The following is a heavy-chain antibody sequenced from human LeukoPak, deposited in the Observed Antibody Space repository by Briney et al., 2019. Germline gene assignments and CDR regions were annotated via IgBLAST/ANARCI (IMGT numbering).Heavy chain of an antibody. CDR1: GRSISSYY. Sequence: SETLSLTCTVSGRSISSYYWSWIRQPPGKGLEWIGYIYYSGSTNYNPSLKSRVTISVDTSKNQFSLKLSSVTAADTAVYYCAGTYDFWSGYYRWFDPWGQGTLVTVSS. D-gene: IGHD3-3*01. J-gene: IGHJ5*02. V-gene: IGHV4-59*01. CDR2: IYYSGST. CDR3: AGTYDFWSGYYRWFDP.